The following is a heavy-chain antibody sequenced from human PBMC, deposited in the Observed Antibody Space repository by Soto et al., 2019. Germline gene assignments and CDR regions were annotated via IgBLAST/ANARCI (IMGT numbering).Heavy chain of an antibody. CDR2: IKSKTDGGTA. CDR3: TTRGDNFDY. J-gene: IGHJ4*02. CDR1: GFTFNNAW. V-gene: IGHV3-15*01. Sequence: LRLSCAASGFTFNNAWMSWVRQAPGKGLEWLGRIKSKTDGGTADFAAPVKGRFSISRDDSKDTLYLQMNSLKTEDTAVYYCTTRGDNFDYWGLGTLVTVSS. D-gene: IGHD2-21*02.